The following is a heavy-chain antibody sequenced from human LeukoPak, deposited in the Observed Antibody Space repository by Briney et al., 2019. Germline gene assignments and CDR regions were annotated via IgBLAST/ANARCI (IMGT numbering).Heavy chain of an antibody. CDR3: AREERIVGAPGDYYYMDV. CDR1: GGSISGYH. CDR2: IYYSGST. Sequence: PSETLSLTCSVSGGSISGYHWSWMRQPPGKGLEWIGYIYYSGSTKYNPSLKSRVTMSVDTSKNQFSLKLSSVTAADTAVYYCAREERIVGAPGDYYYMDVWGKGTTVTVSS. J-gene: IGHJ6*03. D-gene: IGHD1-26*01. V-gene: IGHV4-59*01.